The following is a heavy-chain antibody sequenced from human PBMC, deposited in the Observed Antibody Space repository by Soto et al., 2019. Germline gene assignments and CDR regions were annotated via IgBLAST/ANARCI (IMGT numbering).Heavy chain of an antibody. CDR1: GYTFTSYA. D-gene: IGHD3-10*01. J-gene: IGHJ4*02. CDR2: INAGNGNT. Sequence: GASVKVSCKASGYTFTSYAMHWVRQAPGQRLEWMGWINAGNGNTKYSQKFQGRVTITRDTSASTAYMELSSLRSEDTAVYYCARFYGSGSYYKRPESYFDYWGQGTLVTVSS. CDR3: ARFYGSGSYYKRPESYFDY. V-gene: IGHV1-3*01.